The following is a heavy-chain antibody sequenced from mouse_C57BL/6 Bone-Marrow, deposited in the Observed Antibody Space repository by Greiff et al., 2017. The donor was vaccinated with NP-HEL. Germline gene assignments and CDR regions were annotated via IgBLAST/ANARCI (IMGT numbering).Heavy chain of an antibody. CDR3: ASHYDGYPDY. CDR2: ISSGGSYT. V-gene: IGHV5-6*01. J-gene: IGHJ2*01. CDR1: GFTFSSYG. D-gene: IGHD2-3*01. Sequence: EVQLVESGGDLVKPGGSLKLSCAASGFTFSSYGMSWVRQTPDQRLEWVATISSGGSYTYYPDSVKGRFTISRDNAKNTLYLQMSSLKSEDTAMYDCASHYDGYPDYWGQGTTLTVSS.